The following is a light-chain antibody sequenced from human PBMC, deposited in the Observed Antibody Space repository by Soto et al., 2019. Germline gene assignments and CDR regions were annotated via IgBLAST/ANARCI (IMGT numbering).Light chain of an antibody. J-gene: IGKJ4*01. V-gene: IGKV3-15*01. CDR2: GTS. Sequence: EIVMTQSPATLSDSPGERATLSCRASQSVSSNFAWYQQKRGQAPRLLIYGTSTRATGLPDRFSGSGSGTEVTLNISSLQSEDFAVYDSQQYSTWPLPVGGGTKVEIK. CDR3: QQYSTWPLP. CDR1: QSVSSN.